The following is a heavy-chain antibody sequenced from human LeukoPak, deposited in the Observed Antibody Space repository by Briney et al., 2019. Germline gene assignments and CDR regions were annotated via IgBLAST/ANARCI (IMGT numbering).Heavy chain of an antibody. D-gene: IGHD1-1*01. V-gene: IGHV3-30*02. CDR2: IRYDGSNK. CDR1: GFTFSSYA. Sequence: GGSLRLSCVASGFTFSSYAMTWVRQAPGKGLEWVAFIRYDGSNKYYADSVKGRFTISRDNSKNTLYLQMNSLRAEDTAVYYCAKDSTTGTYVFDYWGQGTLVTVSS. CDR3: AKDSTTGTYVFDY. J-gene: IGHJ4*02.